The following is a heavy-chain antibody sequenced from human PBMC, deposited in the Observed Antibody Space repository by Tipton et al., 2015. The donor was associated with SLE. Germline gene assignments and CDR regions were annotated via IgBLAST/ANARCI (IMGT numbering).Heavy chain of an antibody. V-gene: IGHV4-4*07. J-gene: IGHJ2*01. CDR1: GDSITSYY. CDR2: VYSSGSA. D-gene: IGHD4-17*01. Sequence: LRLSCSVSGDSITSYYWSWFRQSTGRGLEWIGRVYSSGSANYNPALISRVSMSVDISKNQFFLTLRSVTAADTAVYYCARGSDGEYVRYFDVWGPGTLVTVSS. CDR3: ARGSDGEYVRYFDV.